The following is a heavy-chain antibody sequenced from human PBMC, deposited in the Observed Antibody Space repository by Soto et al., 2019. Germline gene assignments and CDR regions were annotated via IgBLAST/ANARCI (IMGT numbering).Heavy chain of an antibody. CDR2: ISGSGGST. CDR1: GFTFSSYA. CDR3: AKDVGSSGWYAYYYYGMDV. J-gene: IGHJ6*02. D-gene: IGHD6-19*01. Sequence: LRLSCAASGFTFSSYAMSWVRQAPGKGLEWVSAISGSGGSTYYADSVKGRFTISRDNSKNTLYLQMNSLRAEDTAVYYCAKDVGSSGWYAYYYYGMDVWGQGTTVTVSS. V-gene: IGHV3-23*01.